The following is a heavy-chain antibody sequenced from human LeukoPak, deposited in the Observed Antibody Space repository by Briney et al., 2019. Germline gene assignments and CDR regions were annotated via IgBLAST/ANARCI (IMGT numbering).Heavy chain of an antibody. CDR1: GSTFSRYW. CDR3: TTGIGNYYYY. CDR2: VKSDGSDT. J-gene: IGHJ4*02. Sequence: PGGPLRLSCAASGSTFSRYWMHWVRQAPGKGLVWVSRVKSDGSDTIYADSVKGRFTTSRDNAKNTLYLQMDSLRAEDTAVYYCTTGIGNYYYYWGQGTLVTVAS. V-gene: IGHV3-74*01. D-gene: IGHD3-10*01.